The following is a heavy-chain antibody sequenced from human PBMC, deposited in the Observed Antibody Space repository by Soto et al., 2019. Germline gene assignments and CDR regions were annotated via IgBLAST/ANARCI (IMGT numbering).Heavy chain of an antibody. D-gene: IGHD3-3*01. J-gene: IGHJ5*02. CDR3: ARGGAGFFWSGRDDNWFDP. CDR1: GGSISSGGYY. CDR2: IYYSGST. Sequence: QVQLQESGPGLVKPSQTLSLTCTVSGGSISSGGYYWSWIRQHPGKGLEWIGYIYYSGSTYYNPSLKSRLTISVDTSKNLFSLKLSSVTAADTAVYYCARGGAGFFWSGRDDNWFDPGGQGTLVTVSS. V-gene: IGHV4-31*03.